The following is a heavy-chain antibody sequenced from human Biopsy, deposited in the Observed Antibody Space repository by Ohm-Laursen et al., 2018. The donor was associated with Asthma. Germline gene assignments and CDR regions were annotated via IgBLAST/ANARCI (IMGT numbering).Heavy chain of an antibody. CDR3: ARCQVGYSSGWSLLLKKIYYSGMDV. CDR2: IMTVFGKT. V-gene: IGHV1-69*13. Sequence: GASVTVSCKPPGGTFSNFATSWARQPPGQGLEWLGGIMTVFGKTNYAQKFPGRVTITADESTSTAYMEVTSLRSEDTAIYYCARCQVGYSSGWSLLLKKIYYSGMDVWGQGTAVTVSS. CDR1: GGTFSNFA. J-gene: IGHJ6*02. D-gene: IGHD6-19*01.